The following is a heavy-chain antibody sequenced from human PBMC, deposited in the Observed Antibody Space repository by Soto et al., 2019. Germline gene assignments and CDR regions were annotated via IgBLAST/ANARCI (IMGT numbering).Heavy chain of an antibody. V-gene: IGHV5-51*01. CDR3: AGRKASSTTSLSFRAGFDY. D-gene: IGHD2-2*01. CDR1: GYSFTNYW. CDR2: IYPGDSDT. Sequence: GESLKISCKGSGYSFTNYWIGWVRQMPGKGLEWMGLIYPGDSDTRYSPSFEGQVTISADKSISTAYLQWSGLKASDTAMYYCAGRKASSTTSLSFRAGFDYWGQGTLVTVS. J-gene: IGHJ4*02.